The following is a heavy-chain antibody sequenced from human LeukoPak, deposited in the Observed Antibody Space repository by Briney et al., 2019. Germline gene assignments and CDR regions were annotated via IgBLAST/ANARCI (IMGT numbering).Heavy chain of an antibody. D-gene: IGHD3-16*01. J-gene: IGHJ4*02. V-gene: IGHV3-23*01. CDR1: GFTFSSYA. CDR2: ISGSGGQT. Sequence: GGSLRLSCAASGFTFSSYAMSWVRQAPGKGLEWVSTISGSGGQTCYADSVKGRFSISRDNSKNTLFLQMNSLRAEDTAVYYCADRGGDGNPHDYWGQGTQVTVSS. CDR3: ADRGGDGNPHDY.